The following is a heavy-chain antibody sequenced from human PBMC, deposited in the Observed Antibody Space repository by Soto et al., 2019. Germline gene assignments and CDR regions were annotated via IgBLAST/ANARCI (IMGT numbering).Heavy chain of an antibody. V-gene: IGHV4-59*01. CDR1: GGSLSGYS. CDR3: ARRTYYYDSSGKDYFDY. CDR2: IYYRGTT. J-gene: IGHJ4*02. D-gene: IGHD3-22*01. Sequence: SETLSLTCSVSGGSLSGYSWSWIRQPPGKGLEYIGYIYYRGTTNYNPSLESRVTISVDTSKNQFSLKLTSVTAADTAVYYCARRTYYYDSSGKDYFDYWGQGTLVNVSS.